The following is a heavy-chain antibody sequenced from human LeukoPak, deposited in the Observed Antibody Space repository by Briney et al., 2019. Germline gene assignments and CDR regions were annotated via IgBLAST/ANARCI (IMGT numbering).Heavy chain of an antibody. CDR2: IYYSGST. CDR1: GVSISSYY. J-gene: IGHJ3*01. CDR3: ARHDGSSWYYAFDV. Sequence: SETLSLTCTVSGVSISSYYWSWIRQPPGKGLEWIGYIYYSGSTNYNPSLKSRVTISLDTSKNQFSLKLSSVTAADTAVYYCARHDGSSWYYAFDVWGQGTTVTVSS. V-gene: IGHV4-59*08. D-gene: IGHD6-13*01.